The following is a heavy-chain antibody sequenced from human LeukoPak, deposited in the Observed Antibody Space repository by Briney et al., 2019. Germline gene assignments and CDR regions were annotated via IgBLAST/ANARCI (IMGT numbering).Heavy chain of an antibody. V-gene: IGHV4-34*01. CDR3: AREDSADSSGYYFYY. J-gene: IGHJ4*02. CDR1: GGSFSGYY. Sequence: SETLSLTCAVYGGSFSGYYWSWIRQPPGEGLEWIGEINHSGSTNYNPSLKSRVTISVDTSKNQFSLKLSSVTAADTAVYYCAREDSADSSGYYFYYWGQGTLVTVSS. D-gene: IGHD3-22*01. CDR2: INHSGST.